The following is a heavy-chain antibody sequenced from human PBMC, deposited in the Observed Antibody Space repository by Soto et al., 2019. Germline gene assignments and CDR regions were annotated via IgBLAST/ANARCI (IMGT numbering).Heavy chain of an antibody. CDR2: IYYSGST. V-gene: IGHV4-61*01. CDR3: ARDLGANCSGGSCYLDY. D-gene: IGHD2-15*01. Sequence: PSETLSLTCTVSGGSVSSGSYYWSWIRQPPGKGLEWIGYIYYSGSTNYNPSLKSRVTISVDTSKNQFSLKLSSVTAADTAVYYCARDLGANCSGGSCYLDYWGQGTLVTVSS. J-gene: IGHJ4*02. CDR1: GGSVSSGSYY.